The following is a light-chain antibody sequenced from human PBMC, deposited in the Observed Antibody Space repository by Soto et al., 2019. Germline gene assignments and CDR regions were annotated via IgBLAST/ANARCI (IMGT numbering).Light chain of an antibody. CDR1: QNVANC. Sequence: VGKECRSPRSPYHWEKATLSSRASQNVANCLDSYQQKPGQAPRLLIYESSNRATGIAARFSGSGSGTNFTLTIISLQAAEVLVDYCQQQNNRPEQFGQGTKVDIK. J-gene: IGKJ1*01. V-gene: IGKV3-11*01. CDR3: QQQNNRPEQ. CDR2: ESS.